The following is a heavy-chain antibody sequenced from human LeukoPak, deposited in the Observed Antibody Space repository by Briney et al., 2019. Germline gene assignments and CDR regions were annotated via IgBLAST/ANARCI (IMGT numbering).Heavy chain of an antibody. V-gene: IGHV3-53*04. CDR1: GFTVSSNY. Sequence: GGSLRLSCAASGFTVSSNYMSWVRQAPGKGLEWVSVIYSGGSTYYADSVKGRFTISRHNSKNTLYLQMNSLRAEDTAVYYCARDRTYCGVNCFSRGMDVWGQGTTVIVSS. D-gene: IGHD2-21*02. CDR3: ARDRTYCGVNCFSRGMDV. J-gene: IGHJ6*02. CDR2: IYSGGST.